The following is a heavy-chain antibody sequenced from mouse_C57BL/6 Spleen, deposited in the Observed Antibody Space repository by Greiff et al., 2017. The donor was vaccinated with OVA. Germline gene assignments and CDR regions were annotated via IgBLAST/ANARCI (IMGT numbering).Heavy chain of an antibody. V-gene: IGHV14-4*01. J-gene: IGHJ2*01. CDR2: IDPENGDT. CDR1: GFNIKDDY. Sequence: EVQLQQSGAELVRPGASVKLSCTASGFNIKDDYMHWVKQRPEQGLEWIGWIDPENGDTEYASKFQGKATITADTSSTTAYLQLSSLTSEDTAVYYCTTPTTVVATGYFDYWGQGTTLTDSS. D-gene: IGHD1-1*01. CDR3: TTPTTVVATGYFDY.